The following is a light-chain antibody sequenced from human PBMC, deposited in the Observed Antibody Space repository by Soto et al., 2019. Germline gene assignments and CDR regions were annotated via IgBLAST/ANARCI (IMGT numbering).Light chain of an antibody. J-gene: IGLJ2*01. Sequence: QSALTQPPSASGSPGQSVTISCTGTSSDVGAYNYVSWYQQHPGKAPKLMIYEVNQRPSGVPDRFSGSKSGNTASLTVSGLQAEDEADYYCTSYAGSDNVIFGGGTKVPVL. CDR3: TSYAGSDNVI. CDR1: SSDVGAYNY. V-gene: IGLV2-8*01. CDR2: EVN.